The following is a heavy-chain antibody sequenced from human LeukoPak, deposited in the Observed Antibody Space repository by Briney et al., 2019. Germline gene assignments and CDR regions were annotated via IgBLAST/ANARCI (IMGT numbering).Heavy chain of an antibody. CDR2: IYYSGST. Sequence: SETLSLTCSVSGGSISGSSSYWGWIRQPPGKGLEWIGSIYYSGSTYDNPALKSRVTISVDTSKNQFSLKLSSVTAADTAVYYCARDNPRSGWYLLFDANWFDPWGQGTLVTVSS. CDR3: ARDNPRSGWYLLFDANWFDP. J-gene: IGHJ5*02. V-gene: IGHV4-39*07. D-gene: IGHD6-19*01. CDR1: GGSISGSSSY.